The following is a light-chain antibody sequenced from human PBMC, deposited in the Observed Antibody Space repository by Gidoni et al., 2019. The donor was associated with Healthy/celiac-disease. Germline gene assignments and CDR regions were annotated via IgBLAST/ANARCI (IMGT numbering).Light chain of an antibody. J-gene: IGKJ1*01. CDR1: QSVSSN. CDR2: GAS. V-gene: IGKV3-15*01. CDR3: QPYNNWPPEWT. Sequence: EIVMTQSTDTLSVSPGERATLSCRASQSVSSNLAWYQQKPGQAPRLLIYGASTRATGIPARFSGSGSGTEFTLTISSLQSEDFAVYYCQPYNNWPPEWTFGQGTKVEIK.